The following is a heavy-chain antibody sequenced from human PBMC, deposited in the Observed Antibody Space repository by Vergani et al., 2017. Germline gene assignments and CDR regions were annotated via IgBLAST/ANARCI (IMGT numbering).Heavy chain of an antibody. Sequence: QVQLVQSGAEVKKPGASVKVSCKASGYTFTSYYMHWVRQAPGQGLEWMGIINPSGGSTSYAQKFQGRVTMTRDTSTSTVYMELSSLRSEDTAVYYCSRGPHAAAACRTLNWFDPWGQGTLVTVSS. CDR2: INPSGGST. CDR3: SRGPHAAAACRTLNWFDP. CDR1: GYTFTSYY. V-gene: IGHV1-46*03. D-gene: IGHD6-13*01. J-gene: IGHJ5*02.